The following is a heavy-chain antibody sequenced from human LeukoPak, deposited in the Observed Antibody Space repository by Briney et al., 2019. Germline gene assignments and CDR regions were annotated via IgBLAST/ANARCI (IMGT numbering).Heavy chain of an antibody. CDR2: ISAYNGNT. CDR3: ARDSPLGSDHDGFDI. Sequence: ASVKVSCKASGYAFTSYGLSWVRQAPGQGLEWMGWISAYNGNTRYLQKLQGRVTMTTDTSTNTAYMELRSLRSDDTAVYYCARDSPLGSDHDGFDIWGQGTVVTVSS. V-gene: IGHV1-18*01. J-gene: IGHJ3*02. CDR1: GYAFTSYG. D-gene: IGHD6-25*01.